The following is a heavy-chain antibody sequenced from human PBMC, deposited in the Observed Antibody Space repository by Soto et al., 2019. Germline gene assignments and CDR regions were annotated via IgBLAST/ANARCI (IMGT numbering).Heavy chain of an antibody. CDR1: GFAFANYA. V-gene: IGHV3-23*01. D-gene: IGHD6-6*01. CDR3: AKERLARGADY. Sequence: EVQLLDSGGDSVQPGGSLRLSCAASGFAFANYAMTWVRQASVKGLEWVSTIGGGGGSTYYADSVRGRFTISRDNSKNTVYLQMNSLRAEDTAVYFCAKERLARGADYWGQGTLVTVSS. CDR2: IGGGGGST. J-gene: IGHJ4*02.